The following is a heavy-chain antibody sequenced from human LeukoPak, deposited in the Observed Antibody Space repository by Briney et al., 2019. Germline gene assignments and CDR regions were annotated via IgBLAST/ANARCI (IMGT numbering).Heavy chain of an antibody. D-gene: IGHD2-8*02. J-gene: IGHJ4*02. CDR1: GFTFSSYW. CDR3: ARETSTGKYPQNVPDY. CDR2: INSDGSSI. Sequence: GGSLILSCAASGFTFSSYWMHWVRQAPGKGLVWVSRINSDGSSIAYADSVQGRFTISRDNAKNTLYLQVSSLSVEDTAVYYCARETSTGKYPQNVPDYWGQGTLVTVSS. V-gene: IGHV3-74*01.